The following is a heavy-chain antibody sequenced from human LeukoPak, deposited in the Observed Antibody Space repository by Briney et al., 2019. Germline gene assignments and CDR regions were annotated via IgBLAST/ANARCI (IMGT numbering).Heavy chain of an antibody. J-gene: IGHJ4*02. CDR2: ISGDGSGT. CDR3: ARTSCTGGSCNLDY. D-gene: IGHD2-15*01. CDR1: GFTFSTHW. Sequence: GGSLRLSCAASGFTFSTHWMYWVRQAPGKELVWVSRISGDGSGTSYADSVKGRFTISRDNAKNSLYLQMNSLRAEDTAVYYCARTSCTGGSCNLDYWGQGTLVTVSS. V-gene: IGHV3-74*01.